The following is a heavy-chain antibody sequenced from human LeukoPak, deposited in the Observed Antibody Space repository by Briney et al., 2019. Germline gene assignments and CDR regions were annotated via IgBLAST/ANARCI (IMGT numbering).Heavy chain of an antibody. D-gene: IGHD3-10*01. CDR1: GYTFTSYD. CDR3: ARKKEGIGYRGQRGVGYAFDI. CDR2: MNPNSGNT. V-gene: IGHV1-8*01. J-gene: IGHJ3*02. Sequence: ASVKVSCKASGYTFTSYDINWVGQATGQGLEWMGWMNPNSGNTGYPQKYERRVTKTGNTSITTAYMELSRLRSEGTAAYYCARKKEGIGYRGQRGVGYAFDIWGQGTMVTVSS.